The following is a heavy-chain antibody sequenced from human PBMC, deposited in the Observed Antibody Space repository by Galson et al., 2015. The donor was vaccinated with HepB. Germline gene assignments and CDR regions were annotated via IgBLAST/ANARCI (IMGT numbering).Heavy chain of an antibody. Sequence: SLRLSCAASGFTFSSYGMHWVRQAPGKGLEWVAFIRYDGSNKYYADSVKGRFTISRDNSKNTLYLQMNSLRAEDTAVYYCATGELRHYYGMDVWGQGTTVTVSS. V-gene: IGHV3-30*02. J-gene: IGHJ6*02. CDR3: ATGELRHYYGMDV. CDR2: IRYDGSNK. CDR1: GFTFSSYG. D-gene: IGHD3-16*01.